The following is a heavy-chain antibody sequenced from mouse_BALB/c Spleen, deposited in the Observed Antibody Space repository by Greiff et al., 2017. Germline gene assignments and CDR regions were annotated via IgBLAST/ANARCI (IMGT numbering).Heavy chain of an antibody. V-gene: IGHV5-6-2*01. CDR1: GFTFSSYY. D-gene: IGHD1-1*01. Sequence: EVMLVESGGGLVKLGGSLKLSCAASGFTFSSYYMSWVRQTPEKRLELVAAINSNGGSTYYPDTVKGRFTISRDNAKNTLYLQMSSLKSEDTALYYCARQGSTVYFDYWGQGTTLTVSS. CDR2: INSNGGST. J-gene: IGHJ2*01. CDR3: ARQGSTVYFDY.